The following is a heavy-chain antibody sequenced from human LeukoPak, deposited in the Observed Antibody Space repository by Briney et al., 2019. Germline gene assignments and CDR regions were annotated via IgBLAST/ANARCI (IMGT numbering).Heavy chain of an antibody. CDR1: GGSISSSSYY. D-gene: IGHD6-19*01. CDR2: SYYSGST. CDR3: ARHPSFIQAVAGVGIDY. J-gene: IGHJ4*02. V-gene: IGHV4-39*01. Sequence: SETLSLTCTVSGGSISSSSYYWGWIRQPPGKGLEWIGSSYYSGSTYYNPSLKSRVTISVDTSKNLFSLRLSSVTASDTAVYYCARHPSFIQAVAGVGIDYWGQGALVTVCS.